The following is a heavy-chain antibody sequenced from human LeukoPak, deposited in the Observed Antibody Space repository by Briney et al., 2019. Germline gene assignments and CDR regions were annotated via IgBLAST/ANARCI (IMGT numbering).Heavy chain of an antibody. CDR2: INTDGSYT. Sequence: AGGSLRLSCAASGFTFSSYWMHWVRQTPGKGLVWVSRINTDGSYTSYADPVKGRFTISRDNAKNTLYLQVNSLRAEDTAVYYCASIHGSGSYYVYWGQGTLVTVSA. D-gene: IGHD3-10*01. V-gene: IGHV3-74*01. J-gene: IGHJ4*02. CDR3: ASIHGSGSYYVY. CDR1: GFTFSSYW.